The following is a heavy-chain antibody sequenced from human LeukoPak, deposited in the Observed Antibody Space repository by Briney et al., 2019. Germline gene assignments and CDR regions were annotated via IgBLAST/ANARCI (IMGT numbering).Heavy chain of an antibody. CDR1: GGSISSYY. D-gene: IGHD1-14*01. CDR3: ARGRRNPGYFDY. V-gene: IGHV4-59*01. J-gene: IGHJ4*02. Sequence: SETLSLTCTVSGGSISSYYWSWIRQPPGKGLEWIGYIYYSGSTNYNPSLKSRVTISVDTSKNQFSLKLSSVTAADTAVYCCARGRRNPGYFDYWGQGTLVTVSS. CDR2: IYYSGST.